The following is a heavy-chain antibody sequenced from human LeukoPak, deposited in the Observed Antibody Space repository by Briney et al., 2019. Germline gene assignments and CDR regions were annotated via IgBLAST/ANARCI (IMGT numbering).Heavy chain of an antibody. V-gene: IGHV3-23*01. D-gene: IGHD4-17*01. CDR1: GFTFSRYD. CDR2: ISGSGGST. J-gene: IGHJ4*02. Sequence: GGSLRLSCAATGFTFSRYDMSWLRQAPGKGLEWVSAISGSGGSTYYADSVKGRFTISRDDSKNTLYLLMNSLRAADTAVYYCAKEDTLTTVYFDYWGQGTLVTVSS. CDR3: AKEDTLTTVYFDY.